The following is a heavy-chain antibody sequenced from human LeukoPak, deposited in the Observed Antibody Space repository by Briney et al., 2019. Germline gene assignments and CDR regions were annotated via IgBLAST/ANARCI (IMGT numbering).Heavy chain of an antibody. Sequence: GASVKVSCKASGGTLSSYAISWVRQAPGQGLEWMGRIIPILGIANYAQKFQGRVTITADKSTSTAYMELSSLRSEDTAVYYCARDSSGYYPDYWGQGTLVTVSS. V-gene: IGHV1-69*04. J-gene: IGHJ4*02. CDR1: GGTLSSYA. CDR2: IIPILGIA. D-gene: IGHD3-22*01. CDR3: ARDSSGYYPDY.